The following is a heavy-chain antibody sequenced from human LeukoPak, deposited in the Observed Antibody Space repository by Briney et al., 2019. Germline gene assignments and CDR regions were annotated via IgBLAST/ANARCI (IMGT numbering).Heavy chain of an antibody. CDR2: ISYDGSNE. CDR3: AKDRAPYNWNDIDY. V-gene: IGHV3-30*18. D-gene: IGHD1-20*01. CDR1: GFTFSNYG. J-gene: IGHJ4*02. Sequence: GRSLRLSCAASGFTFSNYGMHRVRQAPGKGLEWVAVISYDGSNEFYADSVKGRFTISRDNSNNTLYLQMNSLRAEDTAVYYCAKDRAPYNWNDIDYWGQGSLATVSS.